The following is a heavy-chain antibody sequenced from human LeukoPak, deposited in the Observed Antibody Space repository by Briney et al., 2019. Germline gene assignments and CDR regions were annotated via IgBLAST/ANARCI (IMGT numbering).Heavy chain of an antibody. D-gene: IGHD2-21*02. V-gene: IGHV4-39*01. CDR1: GGSISSSSYY. CDR2: IYYSGST. J-gene: IGHJ5*02. CDR3: ARRLPWFDP. Sequence: SETLSLTCTVSGGSISSSSYYWGWIRQPPGKGLEWIGSIYYSGSTYYNPSLKSRVTISVDTSKNQFSLKLSSVTAADTAVYYCARRLPWFDPWGQGTLVTASS.